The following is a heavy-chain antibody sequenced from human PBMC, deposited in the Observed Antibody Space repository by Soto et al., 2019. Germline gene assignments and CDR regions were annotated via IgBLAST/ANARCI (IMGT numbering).Heavy chain of an antibody. J-gene: IGHJ4*02. CDR2: IAYSGST. CDR3: ARAAAHIDY. CDR1: GGSISSSGSY. V-gene: IGHV4-31*03. Sequence: QVQLQESGPGLVKPSQTLSLTCTVSGGSISSSGSYWSWIRQHPGKGLEWIGCIAYSGSTVYSASREQRITISVDMTEKQFSLYLSCVTAADAAVCYCARAAAHIDYWGQGTLVTVSA. D-gene: IGHD2-2*01.